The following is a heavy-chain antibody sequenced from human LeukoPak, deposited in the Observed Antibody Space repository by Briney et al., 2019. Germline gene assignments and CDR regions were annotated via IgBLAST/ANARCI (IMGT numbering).Heavy chain of an antibody. CDR1: GFTFSSYS. CDR3: GRVGGRSKAAKGDAFDI. J-gene: IGHJ3*02. CDR2: ISSGSTYM. D-gene: IGHD6-6*01. Sequence: GGSLRLSCAASGFTFSSYSMNWVRQAPGKGLEWVSSISSGSTYMYYADSVKGRFTISRDNAQNSMYLQMNSLRAEDTAVYYCGRVGGRSKAAKGDAFDIWGQGTMVTVSS. V-gene: IGHV3-21*01.